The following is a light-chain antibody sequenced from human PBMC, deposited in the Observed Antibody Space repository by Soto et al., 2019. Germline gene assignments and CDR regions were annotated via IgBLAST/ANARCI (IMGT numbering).Light chain of an antibody. CDR1: QSVSSSY. J-gene: IGKJ1*01. Sequence: EIVLTQSPGTVSLSPGERATLSCRASQSVSSSYLAWYQQKPGQAPRLLIYGASSRATGIPDRFRGSGSGPDFTLTISRLEPEDFAVYYCQQYGSSPRTFAQGTQVEIK. V-gene: IGKV3-20*01. CDR3: QQYGSSPRT. CDR2: GAS.